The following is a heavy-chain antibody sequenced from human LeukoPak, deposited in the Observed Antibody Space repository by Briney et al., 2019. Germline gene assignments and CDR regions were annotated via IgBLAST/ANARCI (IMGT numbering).Heavy chain of an antibody. V-gene: IGHV3-23*01. D-gene: IGHD5-12*01. Sequence: RGGSLTLSCAASGFTFFNYGMNWVRQSPGKGLEWVTSITGGDGDAHYADAVQGRFTISRDNSKNTLYLQMNSLRAEDTAIYYCAKDQKTGYSPIDSWGQGTLVTVSS. CDR3: AKDQKTGYSPIDS. J-gene: IGHJ4*02. CDR2: ITGGDGDA. CDR1: GFTFFNYG.